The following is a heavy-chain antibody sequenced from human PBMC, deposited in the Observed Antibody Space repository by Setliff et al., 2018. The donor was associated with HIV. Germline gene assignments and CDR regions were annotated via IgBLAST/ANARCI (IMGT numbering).Heavy chain of an antibody. CDR2: IYYRGGT. CDR1: GFSISSRYY. Sequence: SETLSLTCDVSGFSISSRYYWGWIRQPPGKGLEWIGSIYYRGGTYCNPSLKSRVTISVDTSKNQFSLKLSSVIAADTAVYYCARDSKDILTGYPYYYYGMDVWGQGTTVTVSS. V-gene: IGHV4-38-2*02. D-gene: IGHD3-9*01. CDR3: ARDSKDILTGYPYYYYGMDV. J-gene: IGHJ6*02.